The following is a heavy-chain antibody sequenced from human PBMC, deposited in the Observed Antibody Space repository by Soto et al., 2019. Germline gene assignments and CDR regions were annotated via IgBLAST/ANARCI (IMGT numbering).Heavy chain of an antibody. D-gene: IGHD3-10*01. Sequence: ASVKVSCKASGYTFTGYYMHWVRQAPGQGLEWMGWINPNSGGTNYAQKFQGWVTMTRDTSISTAYMELSRLRSDDTAVYYCARDAGNYGSGSYVRYYYYYYMDVWGKGTTVTVSS. V-gene: IGHV1-2*04. CDR2: INPNSGGT. J-gene: IGHJ6*03. CDR3: ARDAGNYGSGSYVRYYYYYYMDV. CDR1: GYTFTGYY.